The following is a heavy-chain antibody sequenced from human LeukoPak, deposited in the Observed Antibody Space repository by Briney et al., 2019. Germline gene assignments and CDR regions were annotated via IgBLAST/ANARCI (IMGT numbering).Heavy chain of an antibody. Sequence: PGGSLRLSCAASGFTFSDYYMTWIRQAPGKGLEWVSYISNSGSTIYYADSVKGRFTISRDNGKNSLYLQMNSLRAEDTAVYYCARGHTSGTYYIDYWGQGTLVTVSS. V-gene: IGHV3-11*01. J-gene: IGHJ4*02. CDR3: ARGHTSGTYYIDY. CDR2: ISNSGSTI. CDR1: GFTFSDYY. D-gene: IGHD1-26*01.